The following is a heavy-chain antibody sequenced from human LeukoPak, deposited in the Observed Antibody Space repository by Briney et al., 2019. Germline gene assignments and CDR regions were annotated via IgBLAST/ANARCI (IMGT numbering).Heavy chain of an antibody. CDR3: ARDWFDGDYDRFDY. J-gene: IGHJ4*02. CDR2: INQDGSQK. CDR1: GFTFSSYW. Sequence: GSLRLSCAVSGFTFSSYWMSWFRQAPGKGLEWVANINQDGSQKFSVDSVKGRFTTSRDNAKNSLSLQMNSLRVEGTAVYYCARDWFDGDYDRFDYWGQGTLVTVSS. V-gene: IGHV3-7*03. D-gene: IGHD4-17*01.